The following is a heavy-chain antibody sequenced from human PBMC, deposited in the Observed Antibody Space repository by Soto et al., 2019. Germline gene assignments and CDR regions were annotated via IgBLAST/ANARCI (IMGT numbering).Heavy chain of an antibody. V-gene: IGHV3-23*01. CDR1: GVMFSNYA. D-gene: IGHD3-22*01. Sequence: EVQLLESGGGLVQPGGSLRLSCVASGVMFSNYAMSWVRQAPGKGLEWFSAITGSGGDTYHADSVKGRFTISRDNSKNTPFLQMNSLRAEDTAVYYCAKGSDSSRPYYFDYWGQGTLVTVSS. J-gene: IGHJ4*02. CDR2: ITGSGGDT. CDR3: AKGSDSSRPYYFDY.